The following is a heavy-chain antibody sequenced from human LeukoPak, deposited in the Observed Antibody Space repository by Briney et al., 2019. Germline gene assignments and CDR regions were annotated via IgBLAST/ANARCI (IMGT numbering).Heavy chain of an antibody. CDR1: GYTFTGYY. CDR3: ARAYYDILTGYYYYGMDV. D-gene: IGHD3-9*01. CDR2: MNPNSGNT. Sequence: ASVKVSCKASGYTFTGYYMHWVRQATGQGLEWMGWMNPNSGNTGYAQRFQGRVTMTRNTSISTAYMELSSLRSEDTAVYYCARAYYDILTGYYYYGMDVWGQGTTVTVSS. J-gene: IGHJ6*02. V-gene: IGHV1-8*02.